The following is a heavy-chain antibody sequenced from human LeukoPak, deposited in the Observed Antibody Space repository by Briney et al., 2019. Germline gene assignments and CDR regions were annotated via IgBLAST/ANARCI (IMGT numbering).Heavy chain of an antibody. V-gene: IGHV4-59*13. J-gene: IGHJ4*02. Sequence: SETLSLTCSVSGGSISTYSWSWIRLPPGKGLEWVGRMYYSGTTKYNPSLKSRVTISVDTSKNQFSLRLSSVTAADTAVYFCARAGSIYGWFDYWGQGTLVTVSS. D-gene: IGHD5-18*01. CDR3: ARAGSIYGWFDY. CDR1: GGSISTYS. CDR2: MYYSGTT.